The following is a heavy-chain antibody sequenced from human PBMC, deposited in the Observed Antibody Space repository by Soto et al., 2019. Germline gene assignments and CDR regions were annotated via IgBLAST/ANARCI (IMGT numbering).Heavy chain of an antibody. J-gene: IGHJ4*02. V-gene: IGHV4-30-2*06. CDR1: GASISYGGFP. CDR3: ARGGGYDSFDY. Sequence: SETLSLTCTVSGASISYGGFPWSWIRQSPGKGLEWIGYISHLESTYFHPSFKSRLTMSIDRTRNQFSLKLSSVTAADMAVYYCARGGGYDSFDYWGQGVLVTVSS. CDR2: ISHLEST. D-gene: IGHD5-12*01.